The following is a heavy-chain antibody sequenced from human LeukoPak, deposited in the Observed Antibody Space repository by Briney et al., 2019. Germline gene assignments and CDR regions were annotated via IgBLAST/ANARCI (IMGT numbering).Heavy chain of an antibody. CDR3: ARPSVTTSYYYYYYGMDV. Sequence: GESLKISCKASGYSFTSYWIGWVRQLPGKGLEWMGIIYPGDSETRYSPSFQGQVTISVDKSISTAYLQWSSLKASDTAVYYCARPSVTTSYYYYYYGMDVWGQGTTVTVSS. V-gene: IGHV5-51*01. CDR1: GYSFTSYW. D-gene: IGHD4-17*01. J-gene: IGHJ6*02. CDR2: IYPGDSET.